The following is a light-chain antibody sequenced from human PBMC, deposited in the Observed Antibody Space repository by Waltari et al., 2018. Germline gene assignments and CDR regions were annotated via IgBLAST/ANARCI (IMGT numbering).Light chain of an antibody. V-gene: IGLV1-44*01. CDR1: YSNIGRNT. CDR2: RND. J-gene: IGLJ1*01. CDR3: AAWEDGVNIHYV. Sequence: SVLTQPPSASGTPGQRLTISCSGTYSNIGRNTWNWYQVFPGRAPKLLIYRNDQRPLGVPERFSGSKSGTSATLIISGPLSEDEAEYYCAAWEDGVNIHYVFGSGTKVTVL.